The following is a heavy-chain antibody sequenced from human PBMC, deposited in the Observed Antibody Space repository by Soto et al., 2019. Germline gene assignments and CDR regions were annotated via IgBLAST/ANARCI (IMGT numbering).Heavy chain of an antibody. D-gene: IGHD4-17*01. Sequence: QVQLVESGGGVVQPGGSLRLSCAASGFTFSTYAMHWVRQAPGKGLEWVAIISYDEINDYFADYVKGRFTISRDNSKNTLYLQMNSLRAEDTAVYYCAKDLCTVTRNVFDYWGQGTLVTVSS. CDR2: ISYDEIND. CDR3: AKDLCTVTRNVFDY. CDR1: GFTFSTYA. V-gene: IGHV3-30*18. J-gene: IGHJ4*02.